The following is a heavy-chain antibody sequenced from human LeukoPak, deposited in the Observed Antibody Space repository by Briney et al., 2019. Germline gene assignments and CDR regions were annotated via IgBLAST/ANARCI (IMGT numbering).Heavy chain of an antibody. CDR3: AREGQQLVPPFDY. Sequence: SETLSLTCTVSGSISVGSYYWSWIRQPAGKGLEWIGRIYVSGSTNYNPSLESRVTMSVDTSKNQFSLQLTSLTAADTAVYYCAREGQQLVPPFDYWGQGTLVTVSS. V-gene: IGHV4-61*02. D-gene: IGHD6-6*01. J-gene: IGHJ4*02. CDR1: GSISVGSYY. CDR2: IYVSGST.